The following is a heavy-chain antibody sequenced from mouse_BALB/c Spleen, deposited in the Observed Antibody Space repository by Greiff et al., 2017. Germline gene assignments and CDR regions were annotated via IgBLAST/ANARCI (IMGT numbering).Heavy chain of an antibody. CDR2: ISYSGST. D-gene: IGHD1-1*01. CDR1: GYSITSDYA. Sequence: VQLKESGPGLVKPSQSLSLTCTVTGYSITSDYAWNWIRQFPGNKLEWMGYISYSGSTSYNPSLKSRISITRDTSKNQFFLQLNSVTTEDTATYYCAREDYGSRDWYFDVWGAGTTVTVSS. J-gene: IGHJ1*01. V-gene: IGHV3-2*02. CDR3: AREDYGSRDWYFDV.